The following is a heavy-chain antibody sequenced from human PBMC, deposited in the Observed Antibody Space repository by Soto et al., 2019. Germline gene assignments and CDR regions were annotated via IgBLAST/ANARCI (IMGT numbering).Heavy chain of an antibody. J-gene: IGHJ4*02. CDR2: IFYNGTA. CDR3: ARIGGWYDIDF. V-gene: IGHV4-61*01. CDR1: GGSVSSGSFH. D-gene: IGHD6-19*01. Sequence: SEILSLTCSVSGGSVSSGSFHWSWIRQPPGKGLQFIGSIFYNGTANYSPSLKNRVSISIDTSQSQFFLQLISVAAADTAVYYCARIGGWYDIDFWGQGSLVTVSS.